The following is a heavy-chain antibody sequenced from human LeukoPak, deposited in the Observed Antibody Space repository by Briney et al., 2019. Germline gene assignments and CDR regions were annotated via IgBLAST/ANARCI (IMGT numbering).Heavy chain of an antibody. V-gene: IGHV4-4*09. CDR3: ARQEARAFDY. Sequence: PSATLSLTCTVSVGSISTFHGSWPRSTPGKGLEWIGYVYTTWATKYNPSVKSRVAISVDTSKNHFSLKLNSVTAADTAVYYCARQEARAFDYWGQGTLVTVSS. J-gene: IGHJ4*02. CDR1: VGSISTFH. CDR2: VYTTWAT.